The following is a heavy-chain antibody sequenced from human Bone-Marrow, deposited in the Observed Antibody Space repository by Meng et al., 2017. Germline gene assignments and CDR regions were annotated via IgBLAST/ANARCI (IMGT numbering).Heavy chain of an antibody. V-gene: IGHV1-18*01. J-gene: IGHJ3*02. CDR1: GYTFTSLS. CDR3: ARGYSHDREGAFDI. CDR2: ISPSNDNT. D-gene: IGHD5-18*01. Sequence: ASVKVSCKASGYTFTSLSINWLRQAPGQGLEWMGWISPSNDNTNYAQNLQDRVTMTTDRSMTTAYMDLRNLRSDDTAVYYCARGYSHDREGAFDIWDQGTMATVSS.